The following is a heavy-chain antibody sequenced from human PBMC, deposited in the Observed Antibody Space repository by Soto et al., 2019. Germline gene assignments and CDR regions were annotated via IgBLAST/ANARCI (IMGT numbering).Heavy chain of an antibody. CDR2: ISSSGSTI. CDR1: GFTFSDYY. Sequence: GGSLRLSCAASGFTFSDYYMSWTRQAPGKGLEWVSYISSSGSTIYYADSVKGRFTISRDNAKNSLYLQMNSLRAEDTAVYYCARESITMVRGVMTAFDIWGQGTMVTVSS. V-gene: IGHV3-11*01. J-gene: IGHJ3*02. D-gene: IGHD3-10*01. CDR3: ARESITMVRGVMTAFDI.